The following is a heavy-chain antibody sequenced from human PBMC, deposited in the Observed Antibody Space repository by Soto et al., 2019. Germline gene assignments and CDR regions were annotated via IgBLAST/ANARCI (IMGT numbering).Heavy chain of an antibody. V-gene: IGHV3-7*01. CDR1: GFTFSSYW. CDR3: ARDMYYDFWSGLFDY. D-gene: IGHD3-3*01. J-gene: IGHJ4*02. CDR2: IKQDGSEK. Sequence: GGSLRLSCAASGFTFSSYWMSWVRQAPGKGLEWVANIKQDGSEKYYVDSVKGRFTISRDNAKNSLYLQMNSLRAEDTAVYYCARDMYYDFWSGLFDYWGQGTLVTVSS.